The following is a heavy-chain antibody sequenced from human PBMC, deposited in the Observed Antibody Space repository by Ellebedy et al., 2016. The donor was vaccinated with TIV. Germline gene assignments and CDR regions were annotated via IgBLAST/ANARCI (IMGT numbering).Heavy chain of an antibody. CDR2: IGGSTRST. CDR3: AKDLREGGTWGPVDY. V-gene: IGHV3-23*01. D-gene: IGHD4-17*01. Sequence: GESLKISCIGSGFNFSSNAMSWVRQAPGKGLEWVSAIGGSTRSTFYADSVKGRFTIARDNSKNMVYMQMNSLRGEDTAVYFCAKDLREGGTWGPVDYWGQGVLVTVSP. CDR1: GFNFSSNA. J-gene: IGHJ4*02.